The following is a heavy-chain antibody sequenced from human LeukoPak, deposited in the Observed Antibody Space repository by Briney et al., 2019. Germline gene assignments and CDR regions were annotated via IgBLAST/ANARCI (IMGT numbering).Heavy chain of an antibody. D-gene: IGHD6-19*01. CDR3: ASSYSSGWNYYYYYYMDV. CDR2: IYYSGST. Sequence: SGTLSLTCTVSGGSISSSSYYWGWIRQPPGKGLEWIGSIYYSGSTYYNPSLKSRVTISVDTSKNQFSLKLSSVTAADTAVCYCASSYSSGWNYYYYYYMDVWGKGTTVTVSS. V-gene: IGHV4-39*01. CDR1: GGSISSSSYY. J-gene: IGHJ6*03.